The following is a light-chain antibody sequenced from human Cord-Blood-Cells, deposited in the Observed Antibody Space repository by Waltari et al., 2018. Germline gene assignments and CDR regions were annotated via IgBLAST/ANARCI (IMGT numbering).Light chain of an antibody. V-gene: IGLV2-23*01. CDR1: SSDVGSYNL. CDR3: CSYAGSSTVV. CDR2: EGS. J-gene: IGLJ2*01. Sequence: QSALTQPASVSGSPAQSITISCTGTSSDVGSYNLVPWYQQHPGKAPKHMIYEGSKRPSGVSNRFSGSKSGNTASLTISGLQAEDEADYYCCSYAGSSTVVFGGGTKLTVL.